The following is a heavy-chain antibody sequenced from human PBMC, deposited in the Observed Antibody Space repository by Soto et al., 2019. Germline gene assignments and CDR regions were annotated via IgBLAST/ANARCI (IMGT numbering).Heavy chain of an antibody. J-gene: IGHJ5*02. CDR1: GGSISSNTYY. Sequence: QLQLLESGPGLVKPSETLSLTCTVSGGSISSNTYYWGWIRQPPGKGLEWIGNFYYSGSSYYNPSRKSRVTISVDTSKHQFSLKLSSVTAADTAVYYCASMSPVTSIETWGQGTLVTVSS. V-gene: IGHV4-39*01. CDR3: ASMSPVTSIET. CDR2: FYYSGSS. D-gene: IGHD4-17*01.